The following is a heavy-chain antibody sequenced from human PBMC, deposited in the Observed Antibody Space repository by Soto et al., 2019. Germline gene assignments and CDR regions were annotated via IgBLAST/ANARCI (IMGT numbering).Heavy chain of an antibody. Sequence: QVQLVQSGAEVKKPGASVKVSCKASGYTFTNNDVTWVRQATGQGLERMGWMNPGSGDTGYAQKFQGRVTMTRDISIATAYMELTGLTSEDTAIYYCARMESFGSLNWFDPWGQGTLVTVSS. CDR1: GYTFTNND. J-gene: IGHJ5*02. CDR2: MNPGSGDT. CDR3: ARMESFGSLNWFDP. D-gene: IGHD5-18*01. V-gene: IGHV1-8*01.